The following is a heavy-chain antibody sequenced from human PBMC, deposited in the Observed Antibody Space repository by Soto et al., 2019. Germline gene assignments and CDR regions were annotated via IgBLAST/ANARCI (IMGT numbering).Heavy chain of an antibody. D-gene: IGHD3-9*01. CDR1: GGSISSYY. J-gene: IGHJ3*02. V-gene: IGHV4-59*08. CDR3: ARHSSHYDILTGYAFDI. Sequence: SETLSLTCTVSGGSISSYYWSWIRQPPGKGLEWIGYIYYSGSTNYNPSLKSRVTISVDTSKNQFSLKLSLVTAADTAVYYCARHSSHYDILTGYAFDIWGQGTMVTVSS. CDR2: IYYSGST.